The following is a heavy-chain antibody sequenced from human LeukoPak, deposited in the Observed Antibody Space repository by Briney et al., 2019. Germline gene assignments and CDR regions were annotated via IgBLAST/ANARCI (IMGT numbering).Heavy chain of an antibody. CDR2: ISGSGGST. V-gene: IGHV3-23*01. D-gene: IGHD3-22*01. CDR3: AKEDSSGYYRPVRTFDY. J-gene: IGHJ4*02. CDR1: GFTFSSYG. Sequence: GGSLRLSCAASGFTFSSYGMSWVRQAPGKGLEWVSAISGSGGSTYYADSVKGRFTISRDNSKNTLYLQMNSLRAEDTAVYYCAKEDSSGYYRPVRTFDYWGQGTLVTVSS.